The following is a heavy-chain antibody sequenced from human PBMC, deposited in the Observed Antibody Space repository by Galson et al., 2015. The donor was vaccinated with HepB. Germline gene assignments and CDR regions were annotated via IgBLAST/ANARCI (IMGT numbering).Heavy chain of an antibody. CDR1: GGSISSYY. J-gene: IGHJ6*03. V-gene: IGHV4-59*01. Sequence: SEPLSLTCTVSGGSISSYYWSWIRQPPGKGLEWIGYIYYSGSTNYNPSLKSRVTISVDTSKNQFSLKLSSVTAADTAVYYCARAEVVINRNYYYYYYMDVWGKGTTVTVAS. D-gene: IGHD3-22*01. CDR3: ARAEVVINRNYYYYYYMDV. CDR2: IYYSGST.